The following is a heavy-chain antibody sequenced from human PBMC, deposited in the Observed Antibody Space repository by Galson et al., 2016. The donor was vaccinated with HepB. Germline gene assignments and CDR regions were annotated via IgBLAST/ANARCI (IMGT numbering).Heavy chain of an antibody. Sequence: ETLSLTCTVSGASISSYYWSRIRQPPGKGLEWIGYMYYSGGTNYSPSLKSRVTISVDTSKNQFSLKLSSVTAADTAVYYCARQGRGAAAGIDYWGQGTLVTVSS. CDR1: GASISSYY. CDR2: MYYSGGT. CDR3: ARQGRGAAAGIDY. J-gene: IGHJ4*02. V-gene: IGHV4-59*08. D-gene: IGHD6-13*01.